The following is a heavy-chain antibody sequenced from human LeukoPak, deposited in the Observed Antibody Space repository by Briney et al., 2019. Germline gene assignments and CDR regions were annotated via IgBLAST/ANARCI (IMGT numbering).Heavy chain of an antibody. J-gene: IGHJ6*03. Sequence: PGGSLRLSCAASGFTFSNYWMQWVRQAPGKGLEWVSRINREGTDITYAGSVKGRFTISRDNAKDTLFLQVNSLRAEDTAIYYCARGFYPYHYYMDVWGKGTTVTVSS. CDR1: GFTFSNYW. CDR2: INREGTDI. CDR3: ARGFYPYHYYMDV. V-gene: IGHV3-74*01.